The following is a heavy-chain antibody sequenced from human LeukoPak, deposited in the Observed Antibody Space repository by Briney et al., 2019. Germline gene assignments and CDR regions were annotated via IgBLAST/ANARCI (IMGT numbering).Heavy chain of an antibody. Sequence: SETLSLTCTVSGGSISNSNHYWAWIRQPPGKGLEWIGSIYYSGSTYYNPSLRSGLTMSVDTSKNQFSLRLTSVTAADTAVYYCARLGDAYNLLLDYWGQGTLVTVSS. V-gene: IGHV4-39*01. CDR2: IYYSGST. J-gene: IGHJ4*02. CDR3: ARLGDAYNLLLDY. CDR1: GGSISNSNHY. D-gene: IGHD5-24*01.